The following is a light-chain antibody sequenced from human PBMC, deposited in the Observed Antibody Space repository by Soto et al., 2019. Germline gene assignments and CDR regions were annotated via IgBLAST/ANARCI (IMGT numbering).Light chain of an antibody. J-gene: IGLJ2*01. CDR1: YSDIGSYND. Sequence: QSALTQPRSVSGSPGQSVTISCTGTYSDIGSYNDVSWYQHHPAKAPRLMIFDVSQRPSGVPDRFSGSKSGNTASLTISGLQTEDEADYYCCSYARTYRLMIFGEGTKLTVL. CDR2: DVS. CDR3: CSYARTYRLMI. V-gene: IGLV2-11*01.